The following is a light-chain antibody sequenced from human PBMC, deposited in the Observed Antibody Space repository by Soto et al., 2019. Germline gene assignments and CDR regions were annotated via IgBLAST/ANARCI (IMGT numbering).Light chain of an antibody. CDR1: RGHSSYA. J-gene: IGLJ2*01. CDR2: VNSDGSH. Sequence: QLVLTQSPSASASLGASIKLTCTLSRGHSSYAIAWHQQQPEKGPRYVMKVNSDGSHIKGDGTPDRFSGSSSVPERFLTISNLQSEDEADYYCQTWGTGVVVFGGGTKLTVL. CDR3: QTWGTGVVV. V-gene: IGLV4-69*01.